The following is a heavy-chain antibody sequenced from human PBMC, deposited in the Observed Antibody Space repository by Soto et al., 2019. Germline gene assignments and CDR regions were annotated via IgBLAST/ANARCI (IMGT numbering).Heavy chain of an antibody. J-gene: IGHJ4*02. D-gene: IGHD3-3*01. V-gene: IGHV4-34*01. CDR3: GRRDFEFWSGYYMREYFDY. CDR2: INHSGST. CDR1: GGSFSGYY. Sequence: SETLSLTCAVYGGSFSGYYWSWIRQPPGKGLEWIGEINHSGSTNYNPSLKSRVTISVDTSKNQFSLKLCSVTAADTAVYYCGRRDFEFWSGYYMREYFDYWGQGTLVIVSS.